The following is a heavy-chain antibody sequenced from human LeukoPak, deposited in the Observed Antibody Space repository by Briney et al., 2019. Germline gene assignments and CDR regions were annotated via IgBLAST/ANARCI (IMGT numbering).Heavy chain of an antibody. J-gene: IGHJ4*02. CDR2: ISQDGSEI. V-gene: IGHV3-7*01. D-gene: IGHD3-10*01. CDR1: GCTLSEVW. CDR3: ARGSRLHFYGRTQEHFDT. Sequence: GGSLRLSCVASGCTLSEVWMSWVGQARWKGGAGVANISQDGSEIHYVDSVKGRFAISRDNAKNSLFLQMNRLRAEDTAVYYCARGSRLHFYGRTQEHFDTWGLGTLVTVSS.